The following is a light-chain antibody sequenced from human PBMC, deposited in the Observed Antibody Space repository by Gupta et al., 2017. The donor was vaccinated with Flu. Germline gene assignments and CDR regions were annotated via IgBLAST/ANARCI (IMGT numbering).Light chain of an antibody. CDR3: QAWDSSTGV. Sequence: SYELTQPPSLSVSPGQTASITCSGDNLGYKYVSWYQQKPGQSPVLVIYHDTRRPSGIPERFAGSNSGTTATLTISGTQAMDEADYYCQAWDSSTGVFGTATRVTVL. V-gene: IGLV3-1*01. CDR1: NLGYKY. CDR2: HDT. J-gene: IGLJ1*01.